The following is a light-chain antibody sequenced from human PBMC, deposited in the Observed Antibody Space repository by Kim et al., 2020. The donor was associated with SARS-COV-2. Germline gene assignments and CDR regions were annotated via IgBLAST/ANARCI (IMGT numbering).Light chain of an antibody. Sequence: EIVLTQSPGTLSLSPGERATFSCRASQSIRSSYVAWYQQNPGQSPRLLIHGASSRATGIPDRFSGSGSGTDFTLTISRLEPEDFAVYFCQQYGSSPWTFGQGTKVDIK. J-gene: IGKJ1*01. V-gene: IGKV3-20*01. CDR3: QQYGSSPWT. CDR1: QSIRSSY. CDR2: GAS.